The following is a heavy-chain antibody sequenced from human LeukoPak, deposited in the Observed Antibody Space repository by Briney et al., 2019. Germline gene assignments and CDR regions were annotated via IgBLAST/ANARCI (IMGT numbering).Heavy chain of an antibody. Sequence: GASVQVSCKASGCTFSSYAISWVRQAPGQGLEWMGGIIPIFGTANYAQKFQGRVTITTDESTSTAYMELSSLRSEDTAVYYCARDSSVVRATSRYFDYWGQGTLVTVSS. CDR1: GCTFSSYA. J-gene: IGHJ4*02. CDR2: IIPIFGTA. V-gene: IGHV1-69*05. D-gene: IGHD1-26*01. CDR3: ARDSSVVRATSRYFDY.